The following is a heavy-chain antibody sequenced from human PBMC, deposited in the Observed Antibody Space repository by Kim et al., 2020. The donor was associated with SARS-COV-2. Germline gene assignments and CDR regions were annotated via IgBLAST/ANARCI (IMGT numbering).Heavy chain of an antibody. Sequence: YYNPSLKSRVTISVATSKNQFSLKLSSVPAADTAVYYCAIIIVGATSFDYWGQGTLVTVSS. D-gene: IGHD1-26*01. CDR3: AIIIVGATSFDY. J-gene: IGHJ4*02. V-gene: IGHV4-39*07.